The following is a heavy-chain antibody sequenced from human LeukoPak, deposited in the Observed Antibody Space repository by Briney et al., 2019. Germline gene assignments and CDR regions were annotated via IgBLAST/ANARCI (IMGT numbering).Heavy chain of an antibody. V-gene: IGHV4-59*01. J-gene: IGHJ4*02. CDR3: ARVGCSGGSCYPDY. CDR2: IHYSGDI. CDR1: GASISTSY. Sequence: SETLSLACTVSGASISTSYWYWIRQPPGKGLEWIGYIHYSGDINYNPSLKSRVTISAYTSKNQLSLKLSSVTAADTAVYYCARVGCSGGSCYPDYWGQGTLVTVSS. D-gene: IGHD2-15*01.